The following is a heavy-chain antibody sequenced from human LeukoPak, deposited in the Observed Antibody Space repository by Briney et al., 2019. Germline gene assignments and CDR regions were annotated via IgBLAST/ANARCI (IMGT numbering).Heavy chain of an antibody. Sequence: GGSLRLSCAASGFTFSSYWMHWVRQAPGKGLVWVSRINSDGSSTSYADSVKGRFTISRDNSKNTLYLQMNSLRAEDTAVYYCAKYVTGYYYYYGMDVWGQGTTVTVSS. CDR1: GFTFSSYW. V-gene: IGHV3-74*01. D-gene: IGHD1-14*01. J-gene: IGHJ6*02. CDR3: AKYVTGYYYYYGMDV. CDR2: INSDGSST.